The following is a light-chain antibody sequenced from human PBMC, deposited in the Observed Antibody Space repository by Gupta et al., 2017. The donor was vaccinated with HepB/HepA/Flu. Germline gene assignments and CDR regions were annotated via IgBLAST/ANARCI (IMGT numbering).Light chain of an antibody. V-gene: IGLV3-19*01. CDR2: GKN. J-gene: IGLJ2*01. CDR3: NSRDSSGNHLV. CDR1: SLRSYY. Sequence: SSELTQDPVVSVALGQTVRITCQGDSLRSYYASWYQQKPGQAPVLVMYGKNNRPSGIPDRFSGSSSGNTASLTITGAQAEDEADYYCNSRDSSGNHLVFGGGTKLTVL.